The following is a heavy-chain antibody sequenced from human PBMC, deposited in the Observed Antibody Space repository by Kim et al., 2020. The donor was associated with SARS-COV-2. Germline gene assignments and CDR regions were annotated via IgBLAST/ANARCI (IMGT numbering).Heavy chain of an antibody. D-gene: IGHD2-2*01. V-gene: IGHV4-34*01. CDR2: INHSGST. Sequence: SETLSLTCAVYGGSFSGYYWSWIRQPPGKGLEWIGEINHSGSTNYNPSLKSRVTISVDTSKNQFSLKLSSVTAADTAVYYCARLACCPGRSTSCSCPYWGQGTLVTVSS. CDR1: GGSFSGYY. CDR3: ARLACCPGRSTSCSCPY. J-gene: IGHJ4*02.